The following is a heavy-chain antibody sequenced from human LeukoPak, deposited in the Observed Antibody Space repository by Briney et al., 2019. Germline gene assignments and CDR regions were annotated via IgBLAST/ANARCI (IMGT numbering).Heavy chain of an antibody. Sequence: SETLSLTCTVSGDSIRSSSYYWGWTRQPPGKGLEWIGNIYYSGSTYYNPSLKSRVTISVDTSKNQFSLKLSSVTAADTAVYYCAREGGDDWGQGTLVTVSS. CDR2: IYYSGST. D-gene: IGHD3-16*01. CDR3: AREGGDD. V-gene: IGHV4-39*07. J-gene: IGHJ4*02. CDR1: GDSIRSSSYY.